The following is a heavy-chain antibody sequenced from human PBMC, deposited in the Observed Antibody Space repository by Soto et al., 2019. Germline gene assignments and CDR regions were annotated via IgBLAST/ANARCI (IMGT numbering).Heavy chain of an antibody. CDR3: AKGWSSSWYLYDY. Sequence: QVQLVESGGGVVQPGRSLRLSCAASGFTFSSYGMHWVRQAPGKGLEWVAVISYDGSNKYYADSVKGRFTISRDNSKNTRYLQMNSLRAEDTAVYYCAKGWSSSWYLYDYWGQGTLVTVSS. D-gene: IGHD6-13*01. CDR2: ISYDGSNK. V-gene: IGHV3-30*18. J-gene: IGHJ4*02. CDR1: GFTFSSYG.